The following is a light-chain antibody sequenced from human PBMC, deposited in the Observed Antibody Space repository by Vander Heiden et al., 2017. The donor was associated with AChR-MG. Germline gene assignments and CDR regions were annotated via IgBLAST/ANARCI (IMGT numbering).Light chain of an antibody. J-gene: IGKJ4*01. CDR3: QQYDNLPRT. CDR1: QDISNY. CDR2: DAS. Sequence: DIQMTQSPSSLSASVGDRVTITCQASQDISNYLNWYQQKPGKAPKLLIYDASNLETGVPARFSRSGSGTDFTLTISSLQPEDIATYYCQQYDNLPRTFGGGTKVEIK. V-gene: IGKV1-33*01.